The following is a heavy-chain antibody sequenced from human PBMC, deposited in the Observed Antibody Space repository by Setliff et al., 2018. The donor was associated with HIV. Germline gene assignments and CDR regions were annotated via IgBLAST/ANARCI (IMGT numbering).Heavy chain of an antibody. J-gene: IGHJ1*01. CDR1: GFTFSSYG. CDR3: AKAGWELLSSFQH. Sequence: GSLRLSCAASGFTFSSYGMHWVRQAPGKGLEWVAVIWYDGSNKYYADSVKGRFTISRDNSKNTLYLQMNSPRAEDTAVYYCAKAGWELLSSFQHWGQGTLVTVSS. D-gene: IGHD1-26*01. CDR2: IWYDGSNK. V-gene: IGHV3-33*06.